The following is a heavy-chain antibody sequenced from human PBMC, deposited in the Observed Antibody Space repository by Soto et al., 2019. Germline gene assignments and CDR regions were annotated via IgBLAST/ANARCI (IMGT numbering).Heavy chain of an antibody. D-gene: IGHD3-9*01. CDR1: GGSISSYY. CDR2: IYYSGST. CDR3: VSFWPPPYSDALTDYTDAFDY. V-gene: IGHV4-59*08. Sequence: SETLSLTCTVSGGSISSYYWSWIRQPPGKGLKWIGYIYYSGSTNYNPSLKSRVTISVNTSKSQFSLKLSSVTAADTAVYYCVSFWPPPYSDALTDYTDAFDYWGQGTLVTVSS. J-gene: IGHJ4*02.